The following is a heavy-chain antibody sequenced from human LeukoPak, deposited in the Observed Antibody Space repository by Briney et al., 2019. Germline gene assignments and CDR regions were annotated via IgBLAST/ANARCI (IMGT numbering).Heavy chain of an antibody. V-gene: IGHV4-34*01. CDR1: GGSFSGYY. D-gene: IGHD4-23*01. J-gene: IGHJ6*03. CDR3: ARAPNSDMDV. Sequence: PSETLSLTCAVYGGSFSGYYWSWIRQPPGKGLEWIGEINHSGSTNYNPSLKSRVTISLDTSKNQFSLKLTSVTPADTAVYYCARAPNSDMDVWGKGTTVTVSS. CDR2: INHSGST.